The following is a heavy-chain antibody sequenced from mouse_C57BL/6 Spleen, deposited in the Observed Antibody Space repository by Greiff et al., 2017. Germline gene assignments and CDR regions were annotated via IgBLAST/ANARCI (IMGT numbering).Heavy chain of an antibody. V-gene: IGHV10-1*01. CDR1: GFSFNTYA. Sequence: EVQLVESGGGLVQPKGSLKLSCAASGFSFNTYAMNWVRQAPGKGLEWVARIRSKSNNCATYYADSVKDRFTIPRDDSESMLYLQMNNLKTEDTAMYYCVRHPPGYWYFDVWGTGTTVTVSS. J-gene: IGHJ1*03. CDR3: VRHPPGYWYFDV. CDR2: IRSKSNNCAT.